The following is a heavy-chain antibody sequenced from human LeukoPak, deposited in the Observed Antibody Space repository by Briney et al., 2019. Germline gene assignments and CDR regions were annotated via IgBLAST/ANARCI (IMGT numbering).Heavy chain of an antibody. CDR2: IYYSGST. Sequence: GSLRLSCAASGFTFSSYSMNWIRQPPGKGLEWIGSIYYSGSTYYNPSLKSRVTISVDTSKNQFSLKLSSVTAADTAVYYCARHRADFDYWGQGTLVTVSS. CDR1: GFTFSSYS. J-gene: IGHJ4*02. V-gene: IGHV4-39*01. CDR3: ARHRADFDY.